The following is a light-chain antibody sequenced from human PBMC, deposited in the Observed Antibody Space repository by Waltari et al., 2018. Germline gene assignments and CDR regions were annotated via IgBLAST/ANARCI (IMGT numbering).Light chain of an antibody. V-gene: IGLV1-44*01. Sequence: QSVLTRPPSASATAGQRVTISCSGSGSNIGTNTVNWYQQVPGTAPKLVIYGNNQRPPGVPDRISGSKSGTSGSLAISGLRSEDEADYYCSSWDGSLSGLVFGGGTRLTVL. CDR3: SSWDGSLSGLV. CDR1: GSNIGTNT. CDR2: GNN. J-gene: IGLJ2*01.